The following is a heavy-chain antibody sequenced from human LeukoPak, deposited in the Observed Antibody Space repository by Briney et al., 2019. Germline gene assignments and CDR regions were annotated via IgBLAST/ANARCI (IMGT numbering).Heavy chain of an antibody. D-gene: IGHD3-10*01. CDR3: ARDRVRGVNNDAFDI. V-gene: IGHV3-30-3*01. CDR1: GFTFSYYA. Sequence: GTSLRLSCAASGFTFSYYAMHWVRQAPGKGLESVAVISYDGSNKYYEDSVKGRFTISRDNSKNTLYLQMNSLRAEDTAVYYCARDRVRGVNNDAFDIWGQGTMVTVSS. J-gene: IGHJ3*02. CDR2: ISYDGSNK.